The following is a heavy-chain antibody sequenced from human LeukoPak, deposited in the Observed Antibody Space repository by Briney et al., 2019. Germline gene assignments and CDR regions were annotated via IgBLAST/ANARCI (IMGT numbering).Heavy chain of an antibody. CDR2: ISRSSSDI. CDR1: EFPFSSYT. V-gene: IGHV3-21*01. CDR3: AGGSGTYSPEY. D-gene: IGHD3-16*01. Sequence: GGSLRHSCAASEFPFSSYTMHWVRQAPGKGLEWVSSISRSSSDIHYAFSLKGRFTISRDNAKNSLYLQMNSLRAEDTAVYYCAGGSGTYSPEYWGQGILVTVSS. J-gene: IGHJ4*02.